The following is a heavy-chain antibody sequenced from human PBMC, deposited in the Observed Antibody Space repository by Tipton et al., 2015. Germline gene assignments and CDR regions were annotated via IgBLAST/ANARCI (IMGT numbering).Heavy chain of an antibody. Sequence: SLRLSCTASGFSFGDYAVYWFRQAPGKGLEWVGRIKSKTDGGTTDHAAPVKGRFTISRDDSKNTVYLQMNSLQTEDTAVYYCTTETTYSSSSVDWGQGTLVTVSS. CDR1: GFSFGDYA. V-gene: IGHV3-15*07. CDR3: TTETTYSSSSVD. D-gene: IGHD6-6*01. CDR2: IKSKTDGGTT. J-gene: IGHJ4*02.